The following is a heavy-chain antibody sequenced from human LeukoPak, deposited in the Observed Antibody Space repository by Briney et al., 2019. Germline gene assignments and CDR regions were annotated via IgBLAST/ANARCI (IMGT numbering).Heavy chain of an antibody. V-gene: IGHV3-21*04. CDR1: GFTFSSYS. Sequence: GGSLRLSCAASGFTFSSYSMNWVRQAPGKGLEWVSSISSSSSYIYYADSVKGRFTISRDNAKNSLYLQMNSLRAEDTALYYCAKESRESPIAAAGRALYGMDVWGQGTTVTVSS. J-gene: IGHJ6*02. CDR3: AKESRESPIAAAGRALYGMDV. CDR2: ISSSSSYI. D-gene: IGHD6-13*01.